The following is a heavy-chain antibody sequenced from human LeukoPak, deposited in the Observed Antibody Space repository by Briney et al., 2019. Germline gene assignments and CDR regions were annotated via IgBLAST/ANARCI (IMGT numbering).Heavy chain of an antibody. Sequence: SETLSLTCAVSGYSISSGYFWGWIRQPPGKGLEWIGSIYHSGSTYYNPSLKSRVTISVDTSKNQFSLELSSVTAADTAVYYCARDCPPYYYDSSGSRVFDYWGQGTLVTVSP. CDR2: IYHSGST. CDR1: GYSISSGYF. CDR3: ARDCPPYYYDSSGSRVFDY. D-gene: IGHD3-22*01. V-gene: IGHV4-38-2*02. J-gene: IGHJ4*02.